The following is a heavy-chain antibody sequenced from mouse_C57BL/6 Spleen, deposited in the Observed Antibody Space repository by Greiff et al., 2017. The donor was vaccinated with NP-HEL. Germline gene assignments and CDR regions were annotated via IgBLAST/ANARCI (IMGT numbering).Heavy chain of an antibody. J-gene: IGHJ4*01. V-gene: IGHV5-6*01. CDR2: ISSGGSYT. CDR1: GFTFSSYG. Sequence: EVKLMESGGDLVKPGGSLKLSCAASGFTFSSYGMSWVRPTPDKRLEWVATISSGGSYTYYPYSVKGRFTISRDNAKNTLYLQMSSLKSEDTAMYYCARHEDAMDYWGQGTSVTVSS. CDR3: ARHEDAMDY.